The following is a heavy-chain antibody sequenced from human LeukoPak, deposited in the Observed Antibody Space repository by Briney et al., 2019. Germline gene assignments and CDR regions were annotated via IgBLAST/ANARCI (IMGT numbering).Heavy chain of an antibody. J-gene: IGHJ4*02. D-gene: IGHD2-15*01. CDR1: GFTFSSYG. CDR2: ISYDGSNK. Sequence: PGGSLRLSCAASGFTFSSYGMHWVRQAPGKGLEWVAVISYDGSNKYYADSVKGRFTISRDNSKNTLYLQMNSLRAEDTAVYYCAKGRWELLYYFDYWGQGTLVTVSS. CDR3: AKGRWELLYYFDY. V-gene: IGHV3-30*18.